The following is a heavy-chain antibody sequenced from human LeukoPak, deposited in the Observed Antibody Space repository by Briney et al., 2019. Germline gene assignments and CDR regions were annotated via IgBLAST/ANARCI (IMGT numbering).Heavy chain of an antibody. J-gene: IGHJ5*02. V-gene: IGHV1-46*03. Sequence: GASVKVSCKASGYTFTSHYMHWVRQAPGEGLEWMGVINPSGGSTMSAQNFQGRVTMTRDTSTSTVYMELSSLRSEDTALYYCARGRYCGSGTCYRSRFDRGGKGTLVTVTS. CDR3: ARGRYCGSGTCYRSRFDR. CDR2: INPSGGST. D-gene: IGHD2-15*01. CDR1: GYTFTSHY.